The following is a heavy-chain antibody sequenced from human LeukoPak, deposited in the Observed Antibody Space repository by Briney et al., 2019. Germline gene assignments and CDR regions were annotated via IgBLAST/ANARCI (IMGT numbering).Heavy chain of an antibody. CDR2: INHSGST. J-gene: IGHJ4*02. D-gene: IGHD3-22*01. Sequence: SETLSLTCAVYGGSFSGYYWSRIRQPPGKGLEWIGEINHSGSTNYNPSLKSRVTISVDTSKNQFSLKLSSVTAADTAVYYCAREGAGNYYDSSGYYPTGGYDYWGQGTLVTVSS. V-gene: IGHV4-34*01. CDR3: AREGAGNYYDSSGYYPTGGYDY. CDR1: GGSFSGYY.